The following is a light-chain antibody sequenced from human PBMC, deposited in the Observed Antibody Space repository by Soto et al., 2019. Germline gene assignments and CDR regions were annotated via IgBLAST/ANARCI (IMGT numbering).Light chain of an antibody. Sequence: DIQMTQSPSTQSASFGDRVTITCRASQTISSWLAWYQQLPGKAPKLLIYDAYTLETGVPSRFSGIGSGTDFTLTISSLKADDFATYYCQQYKTYWTFGPGTKVDIK. CDR1: QTISSW. J-gene: IGKJ1*01. CDR3: QQYKTYWT. CDR2: DAY. V-gene: IGKV1-5*01.